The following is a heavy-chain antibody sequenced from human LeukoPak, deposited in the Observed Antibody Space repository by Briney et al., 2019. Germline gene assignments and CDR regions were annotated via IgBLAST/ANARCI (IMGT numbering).Heavy chain of an antibody. V-gene: IGHV1-2*02. CDR3: ARSISGYDTHDAFDI. D-gene: IGHD5-12*01. Sequence: ASVKVSCKASGYTFTGYYMHWVRQAPGQGLEWMGWINPNSGGSNYAQKIQGRVTRTRDTSISTAYMKLSRLRSDATAVYYCARSISGYDTHDAFDIWGQGTMVTVSS. CDR2: INPNSGGS. CDR1: GYTFTGYY. J-gene: IGHJ3*02.